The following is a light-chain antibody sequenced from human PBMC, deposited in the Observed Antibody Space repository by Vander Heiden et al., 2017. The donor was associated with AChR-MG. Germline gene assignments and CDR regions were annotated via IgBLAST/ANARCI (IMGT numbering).Light chain of an antibody. CDR2: DVS. V-gene: IGLV2-14*01. J-gene: IGLJ1*01. CDR1: SSDVGGYSD. Sequence: SALTQPASVSGSPGQSITISCTGTSSDVGGYSDVSWYQQHPGKAPKLMIYDVSNRPSGVSNRFSGSKSGNTASLTISGLQAEDEADYYCSSYTSSSAYVFGTGTKVTVL. CDR3: SSYTSSSAYV.